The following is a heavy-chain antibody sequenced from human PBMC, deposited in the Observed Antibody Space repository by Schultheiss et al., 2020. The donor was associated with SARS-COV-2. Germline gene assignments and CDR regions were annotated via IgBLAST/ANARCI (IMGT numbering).Heavy chain of an antibody. CDR3: ARRRKDIVDPWLFDP. D-gene: IGHD2-15*01. V-gene: IGHV3-23*01. CDR1: GFTFSSYS. J-gene: IGHJ5*02. CDR2: ISGSGGST. Sequence: GGSLRLSCAASGFTFSSYSMNWVRQAPGKGLEWVSAISGSGGSTYYADSVKGRFTISRENAKNSLYLQMNSLRAGDTAVYYCARRRKDIVDPWLFDPWGQGTLVTVSS.